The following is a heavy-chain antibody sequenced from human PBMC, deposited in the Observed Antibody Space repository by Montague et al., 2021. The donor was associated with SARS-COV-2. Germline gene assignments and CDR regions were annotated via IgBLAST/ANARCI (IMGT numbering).Heavy chain of an antibody. CDR3: ARHLAYSAGDCYPDYFDY. J-gene: IGHJ4*02. Sequence: SETLSLTCTVSGGSMSDHYWAWFRQPPGKGLEWIAYIYYSGGINSNASLKSRVSMSVDTSKNQFSLRLDSMTAADTAVYYCARHLAYSAGDCYPDYFDYWGQGTLVTVSS. CDR1: GGSMSDHY. CDR2: IYYSGGI. D-gene: IGHD2-21*01. V-gene: IGHV4-59*08.